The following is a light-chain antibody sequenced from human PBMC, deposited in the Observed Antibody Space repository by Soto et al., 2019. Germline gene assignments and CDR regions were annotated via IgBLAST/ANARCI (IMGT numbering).Light chain of an antibody. CDR2: GAS. Sequence: EIVLTQSPCILSLSPGERATLSCGASQSVSNDFLAWYQQKPGQAPRLVIYGASTRATDVPDRFSGSGSAADFTPTISRLEPEDFAVYYCQQYGSSPPRTFGQGTKVDIK. CDR3: QQYGSSPPRT. CDR1: QSVSNDF. J-gene: IGKJ1*01. V-gene: IGKV3-20*01.